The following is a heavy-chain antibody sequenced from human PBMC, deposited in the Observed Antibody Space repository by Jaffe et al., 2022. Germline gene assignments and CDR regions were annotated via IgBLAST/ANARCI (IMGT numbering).Heavy chain of an antibody. CDR2: IYSGGST. D-gene: IGHD3-10*01. J-gene: IGHJ5*02. CDR3: ARVALLWFGESNWFDP. Sequence: EVQLVESGGGLVQPGGSLRLSCAASGFTVSSNYMSWVRQAPGKGLEWVSVIYSGGSTYYADSVKGRFTISRDNSKNTLYLQMNSLRAEDTAVYYCARVALLWFGESNWFDPWGQGTLVTVSS. CDR1: GFTVSSNY. V-gene: IGHV3-66*02.